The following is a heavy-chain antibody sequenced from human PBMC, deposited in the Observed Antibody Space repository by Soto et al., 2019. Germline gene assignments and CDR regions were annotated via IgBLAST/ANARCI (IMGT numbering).Heavy chain of an antibody. CDR1: GFTFSSYW. V-gene: IGHV3-7*01. D-gene: IGHD2-21*01. CDR3: AKNQGVESVPLATVDWFGP. J-gene: IGHJ5*02. CDR2: IKQGGSEK. Sequence: PGRSLSLSCAASGFTFSSYWMSWVSQAPGKGLEWVANIKQGGSEKYYVDSVRGRFTISRDNAKNSLYLQMNSLSAEDTAVYYCAKNQGVESVPLATVDWFGPWGKGSGATVSS.